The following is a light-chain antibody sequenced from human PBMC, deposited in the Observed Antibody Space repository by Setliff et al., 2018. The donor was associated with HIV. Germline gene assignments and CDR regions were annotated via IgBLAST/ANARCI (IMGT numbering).Light chain of an antibody. CDR3: SSYTKTITYVL. V-gene: IGLV2-14*03. J-gene: IGLJ2*01. CDR2: DVN. CDR1: ISDIGGYNF. Sequence: QSVLTQPASVSGSPGQSITISCTGSISDIGGYNFVSWYQQYPGKAPKLMIYDVNRRPSGIPDRFSASKSGNTASLTISGLQAEDEADYFCSSYTKTITYVLFGGGTQRTVL.